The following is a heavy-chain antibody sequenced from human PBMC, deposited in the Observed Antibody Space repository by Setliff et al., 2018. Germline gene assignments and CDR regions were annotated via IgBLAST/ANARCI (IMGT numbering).Heavy chain of an antibody. Sequence: GGSLRLSCATSGFTVSSSDMSWVRQAPGKGLEWISVLSGDGNAYYADSVKGRFTISGDTSKNALYLQINGLRVEDTAEYYCAKGGGDWDNQHYVYDIWGQGTMVTVSS. J-gene: IGHJ3*02. V-gene: IGHV3-53*01. D-gene: IGHD2-21*02. CDR1: GFTVSSSD. CDR3: AKGGGDWDNQHYVYDI. CDR2: LSGDGNA.